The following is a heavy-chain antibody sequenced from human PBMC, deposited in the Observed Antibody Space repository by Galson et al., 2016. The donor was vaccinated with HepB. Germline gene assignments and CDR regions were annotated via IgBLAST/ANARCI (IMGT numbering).Heavy chain of an antibody. CDR3: AREDSTIAAASFDY. Sequence: SLRLSCAASGFTFSSYGMHWVRQAPGKGLEWVALIWYDGRNKYYADSVKGRFTISRDNSKNTLYLQMNSLRAEDTAVYCCAREDSTIAAASFDYWGQGTLVTISS. CDR1: GFTFSSYG. V-gene: IGHV3-33*01. J-gene: IGHJ4*02. CDR2: IWYDGRNK. D-gene: IGHD6-13*01.